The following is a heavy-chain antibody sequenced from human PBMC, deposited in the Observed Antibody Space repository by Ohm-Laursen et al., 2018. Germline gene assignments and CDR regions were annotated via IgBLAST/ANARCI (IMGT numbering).Heavy chain of an antibody. CDR2: IHTSGIT. J-gene: IGHJ4*02. CDR1: GGSISRGY. D-gene: IGHD4-17*01. Sequence: SDTLSLTCTVSGGSISRGYWSWIRQPAGKGLEWIGHIHTSGITNYNPSLKSRVTMSVDTSKNQFSLKLSSVTAVDTAVYYCARSRGYDYGDDGTLGYWGQGTLVTVSS. V-gene: IGHV4-4*07. CDR3: ARSRGYDYGDDGTLGY.